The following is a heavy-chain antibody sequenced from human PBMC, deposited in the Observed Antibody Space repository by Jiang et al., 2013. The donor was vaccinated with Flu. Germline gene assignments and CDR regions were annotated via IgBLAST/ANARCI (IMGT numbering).Heavy chain of an antibody. D-gene: IGHD5-12*01. J-gene: IGHJ4*02. CDR1: GYSFTNYW. CDR2: IYARDSNT. Sequence: GAEVKKPGESLQLSCKGSGYSFTNYWIGWVRQMPGKSLEWMGIIYARDSNTKYNPSFQGQVIISVDTSISTAYLQWSSLKASDTAIYYCARARDGDFYFDYSGQGTLVTVSS. CDR3: ARARDGDFYFDY. V-gene: IGHV5-51*01.